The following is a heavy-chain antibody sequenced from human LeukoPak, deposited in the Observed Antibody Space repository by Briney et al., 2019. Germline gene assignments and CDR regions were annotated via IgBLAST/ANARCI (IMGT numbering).Heavy chain of an antibody. Sequence: GASVKVSCKACGHTFTGYYMHCVRQAPGQGLERMGWINPNSGDTNYAQKFQGRVTMTRDTSISTAYMELSRLRSDDTAVYYCARGRATVTTVFGWFDPWGQGTLVTVSS. CDR1: GHTFTGYY. V-gene: IGHV1-2*02. J-gene: IGHJ5*02. CDR2: INPNSGDT. CDR3: ARGRATVTTVFGWFDP. D-gene: IGHD4-17*01.